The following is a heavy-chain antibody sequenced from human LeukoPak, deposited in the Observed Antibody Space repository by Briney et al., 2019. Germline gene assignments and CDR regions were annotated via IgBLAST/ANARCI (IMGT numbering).Heavy chain of an antibody. CDR1: GGSISSYY. Sequence: SETLSLTCSVSGGSISSYYWGWIRQPPGKGLEWIGSISYSGSTYYNPSLKSRVTISLDMSNNQFSLKLSSVTAADTAFYYCARDFEVIAAEGNWFDPWGQGTLVTVSS. CDR3: ARDFEVIAAEGNWFDP. D-gene: IGHD6-13*01. V-gene: IGHV4-39*07. J-gene: IGHJ5*02. CDR2: ISYSGST.